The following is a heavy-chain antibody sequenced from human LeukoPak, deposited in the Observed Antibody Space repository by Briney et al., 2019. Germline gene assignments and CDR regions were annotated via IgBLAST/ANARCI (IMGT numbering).Heavy chain of an antibody. CDR3: ASTNYYDSSGYWDSFDY. CDR1: GGSISSSSYY. CDR2: IYYSGST. V-gene: IGHV4-39*01. J-gene: IGHJ4*02. Sequence: SETLSLTCTVSGGSISSSSYYWGWIRQPPGKGLEWIGSIYYSGSTYYNPSLKSRVTISVDTSKNQFSLKLSSVTAADTAVYYCASTNYYDSSGYWDSFDYWGQGTLVTVSS. D-gene: IGHD3-22*01.